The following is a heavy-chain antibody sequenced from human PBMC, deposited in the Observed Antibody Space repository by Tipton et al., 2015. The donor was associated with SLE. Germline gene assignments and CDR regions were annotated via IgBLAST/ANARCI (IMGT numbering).Heavy chain of an antibody. J-gene: IGHJ4*02. D-gene: IGHD2-8*02. CDR1: GFTFSSYG. V-gene: IGHV3-33*01. CDR3: AGALYWWCLDY. CDR2: IWYDGSNK. Sequence: SLRFSCAASGFTFSSYGMHWVRQAPGKGLEWVAVIWYDGSNKYYADSVKGRFTISRDNSKNTLYLQMNSLGAEDTAVYYCAGALYWWCLDYWGQGTLVTVSS.